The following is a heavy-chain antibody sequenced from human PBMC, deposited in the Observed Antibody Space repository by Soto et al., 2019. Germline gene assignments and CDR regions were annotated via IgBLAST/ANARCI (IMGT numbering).Heavy chain of an antibody. CDR2: INHSGST. D-gene: IGHD6-13*01. V-gene: IGHV4-34*01. CDR3: ARGLLRGFIAAAGRKSNWFDP. Sequence: SETLSLTCAVYGGSFSGYYWGWIRQPPGKGLEGIGEINHSGSTNYNPSLKSRVTISVETSKTQFSLKLSSVTAADTAVYYCARGLLRGFIAAAGRKSNWFDPWGQGTLVTVSS. J-gene: IGHJ5*02. CDR1: GGSFSGYY.